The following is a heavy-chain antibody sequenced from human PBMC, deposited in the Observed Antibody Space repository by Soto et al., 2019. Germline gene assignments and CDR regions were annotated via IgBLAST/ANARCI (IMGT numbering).Heavy chain of an antibody. CDR1: GYTFSSYY. CDR2: INPSGGST. J-gene: IGHJ4*02. CDR3: ARGYSGSYCEAYFDY. V-gene: IGHV1-46*01. Sequence: GASVKVSCKASGYTFSSYYIHWVRQAPGQGLEWIGIINPSGGSTNYAQKFKGRLTVTRDTSTSTVYVDLSTLRSEDTAVYYCARGYSGSYCEAYFDYWGQGTLVTVSS. D-gene: IGHD1-26*01.